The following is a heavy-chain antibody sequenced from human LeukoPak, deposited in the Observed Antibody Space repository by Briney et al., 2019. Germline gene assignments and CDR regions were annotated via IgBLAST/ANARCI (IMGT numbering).Heavy chain of an antibody. D-gene: IGHD3-10*01. V-gene: IGHV3-30*02. CDR2: IRYDGTYK. CDR3: AKPFGDSNLRYYFDY. CDR1: GFSFSSYG. Sequence: PGGSLRLSCVASGFSFSSYGMHWVRQAPGKGLEWVTFIRYDGTYKYYADSVKGRFTISRDDSRNMLFLQMSSLRAEDTAVYYCAKPFGDSNLRYYFDYWGQGALVTVSS. J-gene: IGHJ4*02.